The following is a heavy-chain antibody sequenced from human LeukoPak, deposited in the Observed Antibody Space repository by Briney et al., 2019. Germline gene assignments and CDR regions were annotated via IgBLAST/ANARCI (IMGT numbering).Heavy chain of an antibody. CDR3: ATRSTGVAATFDC. D-gene: IGHD2-15*01. J-gene: IGHJ4*02. V-gene: IGHV4-59*01. CDR1: GDSISTYH. Sequence: SETLSLTCTVSGDSISTYHWNWIRQPPGKGLEWIGYISYSGNTNYNPSLKSRVTISVDTSKNQFSLKLSSVTAADTAVYYCATRSTGVAATFDCWGQGALVTVSS. CDR2: ISYSGNT.